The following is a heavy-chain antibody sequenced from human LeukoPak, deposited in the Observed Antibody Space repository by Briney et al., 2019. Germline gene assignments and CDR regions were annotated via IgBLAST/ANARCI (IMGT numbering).Heavy chain of an antibody. CDR2: ISGVGGDI. V-gene: IGHV3-23*01. Sequence: GGSLRLSCAASGFTFSNYGMSWVRQAPGKGLEWVSVISGVGGDIYYADFVKGRFTISRDNSESTLYLQMNSLRAEDTAVYYCAKNSALSSSPGLDYWGQGTLVTVSS. D-gene: IGHD4-23*01. J-gene: IGHJ4*02. CDR3: AKNSALSSSPGLDY. CDR1: GFTFSNYG.